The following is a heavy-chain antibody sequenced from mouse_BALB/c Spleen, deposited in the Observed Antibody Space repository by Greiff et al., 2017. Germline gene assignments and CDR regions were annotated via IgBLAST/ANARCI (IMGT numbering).Heavy chain of an antibody. CDR1: GFTFSSYA. J-gene: IGHJ3*01. V-gene: IGHV5-6-5*01. CDR2: ISSGGST. CDR3: ARVGAYDGYYSAWFAY. Sequence: EVKLVESGGGLVKPGGSLKLSCAASGFTFSSYAMSWVRQTPEKRLEWVASISSGGSTYYPDSVKGRFTISRDNARNILYLQMSSLRSEDTAMYYCARVGAYDGYYSAWFAYWGQGTLVTVSA. D-gene: IGHD2-3*01.